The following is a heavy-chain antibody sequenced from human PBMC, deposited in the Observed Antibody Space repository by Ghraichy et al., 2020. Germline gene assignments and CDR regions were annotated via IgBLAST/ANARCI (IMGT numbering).Heavy chain of an antibody. CDR3: TTDPSGSYRRYYYYYGMDV. Sequence: GGSLRLSCAASGFTFSNAWMSWVRQAPGKGLEWVGRIKSKTDGGTTDYAAPVKGRFTISRDDSEITLYLQMNSLKTEDTAVYYCTTDPSGSYRRYYYYYGMDVGGQGTTVTVSS. CDR2: IKSKTDGGTT. J-gene: IGHJ6*02. CDR1: GFTFSNAW. D-gene: IGHD1-26*01. V-gene: IGHV3-15*01.